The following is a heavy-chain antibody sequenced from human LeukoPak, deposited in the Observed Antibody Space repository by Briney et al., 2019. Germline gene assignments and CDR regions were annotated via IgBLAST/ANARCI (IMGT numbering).Heavy chain of an antibody. CDR3: ARHPLGRRCTNGVCYTNPYYFDY. J-gene: IGHJ4*02. CDR1: GGSISSGDYY. D-gene: IGHD2-8*01. Sequence: SETLSLTRTVSGGSISSGDYYWSWIRQPPGKGLEWIGYIYYSGSTYYNPSLKSRVTISVDTSKNQFSLKLSSVTAADTAVYYCARHPLGRRCTNGVCYTNPYYFDYWGQGTLVTVSS. V-gene: IGHV4-30-4*08. CDR2: IYYSGST.